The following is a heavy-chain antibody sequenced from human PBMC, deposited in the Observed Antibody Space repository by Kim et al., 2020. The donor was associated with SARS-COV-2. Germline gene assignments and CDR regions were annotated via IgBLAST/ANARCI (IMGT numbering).Heavy chain of an antibody. CDR3: ARPGITGTLGFDY. V-gene: IGHV5-51*01. D-gene: IGHD1-20*01. Sequence: SPSFQGQATISADKSISTAYLQWSSLKASDTAMYYCARPGITGTLGFDYWGQGTLVTVSS. J-gene: IGHJ4*02.